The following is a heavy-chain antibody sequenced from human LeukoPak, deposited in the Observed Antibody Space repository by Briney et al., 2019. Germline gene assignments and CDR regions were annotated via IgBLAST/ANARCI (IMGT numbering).Heavy chain of an antibody. D-gene: IGHD2-15*01. Sequence: ASVKVSCKASGYTFTSYAMHWVRQAPGQRLEWMGWINAGNGNTKYSQKFQGRVTITRDTSASTAYMELSSLRSEDTAVYYCARVRCSGGSCYYFDYWGQGTLVTVSS. V-gene: IGHV1-3*01. CDR1: GYTFTSYA. CDR2: INAGNGNT. CDR3: ARVRCSGGSCYYFDY. J-gene: IGHJ4*02.